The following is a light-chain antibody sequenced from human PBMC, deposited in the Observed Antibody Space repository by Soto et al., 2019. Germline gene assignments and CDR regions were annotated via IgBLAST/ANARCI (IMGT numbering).Light chain of an antibody. Sequence: DIQLTQSPSTLSASVGDRVTNTCRASQSVTDWLAWYQQKPGKAPKLLIYDASSLQSGVPSRFSGSGSGTEFSLTISSLQPDDFATYYCQQYYRSCTFGQGTKVEIE. CDR3: QQYYRSCT. CDR1: QSVTDW. CDR2: DAS. J-gene: IGKJ2*02. V-gene: IGKV1-5*01.